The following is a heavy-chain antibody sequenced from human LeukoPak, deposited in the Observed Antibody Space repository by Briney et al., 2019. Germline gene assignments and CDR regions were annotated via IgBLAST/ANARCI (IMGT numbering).Heavy chain of an antibody. Sequence: SETLSLTCTVSGGSISISSYYWGWIRQPPGKGLEWIGNIYYSGSTYYNPSLKSRVTISVDTSKSQFSLKLTSVTAADTAVYYCASTGDCSSTSCSWYFFDYWGQGALVTVSS. J-gene: IGHJ4*02. V-gene: IGHV4-39*01. D-gene: IGHD2-2*01. CDR1: GGSISISSYY. CDR2: IYYSGST. CDR3: ASTGDCSSTSCSWYFFDY.